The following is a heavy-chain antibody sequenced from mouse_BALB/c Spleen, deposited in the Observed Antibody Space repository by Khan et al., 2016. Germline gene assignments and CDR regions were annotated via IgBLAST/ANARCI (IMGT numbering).Heavy chain of an antibody. J-gene: IGHJ1*01. CDR2: INPSTGYT. CDR1: GYTFTSYW. V-gene: IGHV1-7*01. Sequence: QVQLKESGAELAKPGASVKMSCKASGYTFTSYWMHWVKQRPGQGLEWIGYINPSTGYTEYNQKFKDKATLTADKSSSTAYMQLSSLTSEYSAVYYCANYYGSSYWYFDVWGAGTTVTVSS. CDR3: ANYYGSSYWYFDV. D-gene: IGHD1-1*01.